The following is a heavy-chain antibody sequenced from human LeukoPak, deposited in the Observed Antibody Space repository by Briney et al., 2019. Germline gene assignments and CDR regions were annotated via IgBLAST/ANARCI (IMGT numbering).Heavy chain of an antibody. CDR2: INHSGST. V-gene: IGHV4-34*01. CDR1: GGSFSGYY. CDR3: ARGCYYGSGSYPIRRGSYYFDY. J-gene: IGHJ4*02. D-gene: IGHD3-10*01. Sequence: PSETLSLTCAVYGGSFSGYYWSWIRQPPGKGLEWIGEINHSGSTNYNPSLKSRVTISVDTSKNQFSLKLSSVTAANTAVYYCARGCYYGSGSYPIRRGSYYFDYWGQGTLVTVSS.